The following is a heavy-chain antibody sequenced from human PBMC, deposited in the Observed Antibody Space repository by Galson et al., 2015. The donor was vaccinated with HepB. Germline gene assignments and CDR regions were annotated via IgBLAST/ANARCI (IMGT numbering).Heavy chain of an antibody. V-gene: IGHV1-69*13. CDR3: ARVGRYYYYGMDV. CDR1: GGTFSSYA. J-gene: IGHJ6*02. CDR2: IIPIFGTA. Sequence: SVKVSCKASGGTFSSYAISWVRQAPGQGLEWMGGIIPIFGTANYAQKFQGRVTITADESTSTAYMELSSLRSEDTAVYYCARVGRYYYYGMDVWGQGTTVTVSS. D-gene: IGHD3-10*01.